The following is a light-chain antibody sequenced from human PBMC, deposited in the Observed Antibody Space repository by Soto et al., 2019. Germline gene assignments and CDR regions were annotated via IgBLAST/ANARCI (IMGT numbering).Light chain of an antibody. CDR2: GAS. J-gene: IGKJ3*01. V-gene: IGKV1-9*01. CDR3: QQLQRTPFT. CDR1: QDISRY. Sequence: KLTQSPSSLSASVGDRVTITCRASQDISRYLAWYQQRAGKAPKLLIYGASTLQSGVPSRFSGSGSGTEFTLTISSLQPEDFATYHCQQLQRTPFTFGPGTTVDV.